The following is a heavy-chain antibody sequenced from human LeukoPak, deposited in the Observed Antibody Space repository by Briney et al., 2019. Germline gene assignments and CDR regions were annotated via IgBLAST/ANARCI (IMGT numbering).Heavy chain of an antibody. CDR2: VSYDGTNK. J-gene: IGHJ4*02. D-gene: IGHD6-25*01. V-gene: IGHV3-30-3*01. CDR3: ARDLTAARDY. CDR1: GFTFNNYA. Sequence: GRSLRLSCAASGFTFNNYAMHWVRQAPGKGLEWVAVVSYDGTNKYYADSVKGRFTISRDNSKNTLYLQMNSLRAEDTAVYYCARDLTAARDYWGQGTLVTVSS.